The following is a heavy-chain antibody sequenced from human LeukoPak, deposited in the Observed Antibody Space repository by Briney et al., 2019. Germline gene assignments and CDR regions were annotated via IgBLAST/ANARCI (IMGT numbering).Heavy chain of an antibody. D-gene: IGHD2-2*01. J-gene: IGHJ4*02. Sequence: GGSLRLSCAASGFTFSSYSMNWVRQAPGKGLEWVSYISSSSSTIYYADSVKGRFTISRGNAKNSLYLQMNSLRAEDTAVYYCARDHHSYCSSTSCYGPFDYWGQGTLVTVSS. CDR1: GFTFSSYS. V-gene: IGHV3-48*01. CDR2: ISSSSSTI. CDR3: ARDHHSYCSSTSCYGPFDY.